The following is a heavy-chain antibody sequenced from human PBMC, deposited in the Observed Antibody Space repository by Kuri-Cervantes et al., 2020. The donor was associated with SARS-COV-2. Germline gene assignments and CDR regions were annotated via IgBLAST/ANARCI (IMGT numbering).Heavy chain of an antibody. CDR3: ARSFSSSWYIHFDY. CDR2: INHSGST. Sequence: GSLRLSCAVYGWSFSGYYWSWIRQPPGKGLEWIGEINHSGSTNYNPSLKSRVTISVDTSKNQFSLKLSSVTAADTAVYYCARSFSSSWYIHFDYWGQGTLVTVSS. D-gene: IGHD6-13*01. V-gene: IGHV4-34*01. J-gene: IGHJ4*02. CDR1: GWSFSGYY.